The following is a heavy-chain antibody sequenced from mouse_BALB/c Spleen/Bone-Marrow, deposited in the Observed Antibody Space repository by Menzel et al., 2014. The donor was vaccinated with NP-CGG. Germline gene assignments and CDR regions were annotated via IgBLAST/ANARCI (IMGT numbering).Heavy chain of an antibody. CDR2: ISSGGSYT. D-gene: IGHD1-1*01. CDR1: GFTFSSYT. V-gene: IGHV5-6-4*01. J-gene: IGHJ4*01. CDR3: TRDPFYYGSSYAMDY. Sequence: EVKLMESGGGLVKPGGSLKLSCAASGFTFSSYTMSWVRQTPEKRLEWVATISSGGSYTYYPDSVKGRFTISRDNAKNTLYLQMSSLKSEDTAMYYCTRDPFYYGSSYAMDYWCQGTSVTVSS.